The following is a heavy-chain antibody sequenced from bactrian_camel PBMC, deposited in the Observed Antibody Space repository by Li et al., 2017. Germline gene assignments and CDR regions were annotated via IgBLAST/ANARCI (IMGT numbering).Heavy chain of an antibody. D-gene: IGHD4*01. CDR3: AAKSGACVMSATFYGF. J-gene: IGHJ4*01. CDR1: GDTVTLMR. V-gene: IGHV3S53*01. Sequence: VQLVESGGGSVQAGGSLRLACVASGDTVTLMRMGWFRQAPGKEREGVARIDSDGSTAYGDSVKGRFTISQDMTKTAVKLQMSDLKPEDTATYYCAAKSGACVMSATFYGFWGQGTQVTVS. CDR2: IDSDGST.